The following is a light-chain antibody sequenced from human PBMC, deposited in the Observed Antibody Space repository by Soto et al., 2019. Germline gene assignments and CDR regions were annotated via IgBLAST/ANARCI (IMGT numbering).Light chain of an antibody. Sequence: VLTQSPDTVSLSPGESATLSCRASQSVSSYLAWYQQKPGQAPRLLIYDASNRATGIPARFSGSGSGTEFTLTISSLQSEDFAVYYCQQYNNWPTWTFGQGTKVDIK. J-gene: IGKJ1*01. CDR1: QSVSSY. CDR3: QQYNNWPTWT. CDR2: DAS. V-gene: IGKV3-15*01.